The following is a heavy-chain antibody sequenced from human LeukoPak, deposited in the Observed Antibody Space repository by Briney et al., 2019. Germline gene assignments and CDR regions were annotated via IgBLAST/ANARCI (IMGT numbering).Heavy chain of an antibody. J-gene: IGHJ4*02. CDR3: AKNPVMITSEDYFDY. CDR2: ISGSGGST. CDR1: GFTFSSYA. V-gene: IGHV3-23*01. D-gene: IGHD3-16*01. Sequence: GGSLRLSCAASGFTFSSYAMSWVRQAPGKGLEWVSAISGSGGSTYYADSVKGRFTISRDNSKNTLYLQMNSLRAEDTAVYYCAKNPVMITSEDYFDYWGQGTLVTVSS.